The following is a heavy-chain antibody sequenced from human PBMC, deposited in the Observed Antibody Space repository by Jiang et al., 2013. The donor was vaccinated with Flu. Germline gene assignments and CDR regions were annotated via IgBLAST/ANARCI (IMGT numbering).Heavy chain of an antibody. CDR1: GFTFSTHA. CDR3: ARDAGYSTGWYPGN. Sequence: VQLVESGGGVVHPGRSLRLSCAAPGFTFSTHAMHWVRQAPGKGLEWVAVISYDESAKYYADSVKGRFTISRDISKNTLYLQMNSLRSEDTALYYCARDAGYSTGWYPGNWGQGTLVTVSS. V-gene: IGHV3-30*04. J-gene: IGHJ4*02. CDR2: ISYDESAK. D-gene: IGHD6-19*01.